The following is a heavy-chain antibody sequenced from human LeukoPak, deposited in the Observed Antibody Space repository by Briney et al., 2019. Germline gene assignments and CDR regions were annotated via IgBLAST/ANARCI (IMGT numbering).Heavy chain of an antibody. CDR2: IRDNGVGT. CDR1: GFTFNNFA. CDR3: ARGGRTTDY. J-gene: IGHJ4*02. D-gene: IGHD1-14*01. Sequence: GGSLRLSCAASGFTFNNFAMSWVRQTPGKGLEWVSSIRDNGVGTYYPDSVKGRITISRDNSKNTLSLQMNSLRADDTAIYYCARGGRTTDYWGQGTLVTVSS. V-gene: IGHV3-23*01.